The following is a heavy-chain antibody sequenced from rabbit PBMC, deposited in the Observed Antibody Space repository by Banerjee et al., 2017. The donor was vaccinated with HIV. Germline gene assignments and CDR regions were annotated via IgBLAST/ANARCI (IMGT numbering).Heavy chain of an antibody. CDR3: AGDPWSGWNL. Sequence: QSLEESGGDLVKPGASLTLTCTASGFSLSSAYWIYWVRQAPGKGLEWIAYIYGGSTGTTDYASWAKGRFTISKTSSTTVTLQMTSLTAADTATYFCAGDPWSGWNLWGQGTLVTVS. V-gene: IGHV1S40*01. J-gene: IGHJ4*01. D-gene: IGHD4-1*01. CDR1: GFSLSSAYW. CDR2: IYGGSTGTT.